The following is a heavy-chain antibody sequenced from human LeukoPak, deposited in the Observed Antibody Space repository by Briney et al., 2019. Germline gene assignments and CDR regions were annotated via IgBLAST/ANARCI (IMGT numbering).Heavy chain of an antibody. CDR3: ARDNWNYVNDY. D-gene: IGHD1-7*01. CDR2: IKQDGSEK. J-gene: IGHJ4*02. CDR1: GFTFSSYW. Sequence: GGSLRLCCAASGFTFSSYWMSWVRQAPGKGLEWVANIKQDGSEKYYVDSVKGRFTISRDNAKNSLYLQMNSLRAEDTAVYYCARDNWNYVNDYWGQGTLVTVSS. V-gene: IGHV3-7*01.